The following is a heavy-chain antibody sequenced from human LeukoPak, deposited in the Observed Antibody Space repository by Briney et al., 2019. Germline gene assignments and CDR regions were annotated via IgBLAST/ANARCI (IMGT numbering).Heavy chain of an antibody. J-gene: IGHJ4*02. D-gene: IGHD6-13*01. CDR1: GFTFSSYA. CDR3: AKVPSSSWRRLFDY. V-gene: IGHV3-23*01. CDR2: ISGSGGST. Sequence: GGSLRLSCAASGFTFSSYAMSWVRQAPGKGLEWVSAISGSGGSTYYADSVKGRFTISRDTSKNTLYLQMNSLRAEDTAVYYCAKVPSSSWRRLFDYWGQGTLVTVSS.